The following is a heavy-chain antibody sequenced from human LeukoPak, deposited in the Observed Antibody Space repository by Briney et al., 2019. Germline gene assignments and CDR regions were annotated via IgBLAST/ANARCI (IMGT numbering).Heavy chain of an antibody. CDR3: ARDRDMITFGGVMI. V-gene: IGHV4-59*12. CDR2: IYYSGST. J-gene: IGHJ3*02. CDR1: GGSFSGYY. D-gene: IGHD3-16*01. Sequence: PSETLSLTCAVYGGSFSGYYWSWIRQPPGKGLEWIGYIYYSGSTNYNPSLKSRVTISVDTSKNQFSLKLSSVTAADTAVYYCARDRDMITFGGVMIWGQGTMVTVSS.